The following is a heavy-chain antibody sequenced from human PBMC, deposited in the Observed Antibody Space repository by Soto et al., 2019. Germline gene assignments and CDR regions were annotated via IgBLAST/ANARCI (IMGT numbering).Heavy chain of an antibody. J-gene: IGHJ4*02. D-gene: IGHD3-3*01. CDR3: AKDYDFWSASVNPYFDS. CDR1: GFTFAHYA. CDR2: MSHDENRQ. Sequence: QAQLVESGGGVVQPGTSLRLSCAASGFTFAHYAMHWVRHSPGKGLEWVAFMSHDENRQLYSDSLKGRFTISRDNSKSTLYLQMNRLRAEDSAIYYCAKDYDFWSASVNPYFDSWGLGTLVTVSS. V-gene: IGHV3-30*18.